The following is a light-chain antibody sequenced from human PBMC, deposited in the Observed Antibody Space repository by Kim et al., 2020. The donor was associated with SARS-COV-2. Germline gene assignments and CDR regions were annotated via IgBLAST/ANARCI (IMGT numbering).Light chain of an antibody. CDR2: WAS. CDR1: QSVFYTSNNKNF. CDR3: HQYYRTPLT. J-gene: IGKJ4*01. Sequence: DIVMTQSPDSLAVSLGERATINCKSSQSVFYTSNNKNFLAWYQQKPGQPPKLLIYWASTRESGVPDRFSGSGSGTDFTLTISTLQTEDVAVYYCHQYYRTPLTFGGGTKVDIK. V-gene: IGKV4-1*01.